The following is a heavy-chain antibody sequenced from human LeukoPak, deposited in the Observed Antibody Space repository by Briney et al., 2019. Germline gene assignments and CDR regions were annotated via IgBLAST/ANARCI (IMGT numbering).Heavy chain of an antibody. Sequence: GSLRLSCAASGFTFDDYGMSWVRQAPGKGLEWVSGINWNGGSTGYADSVKGRFTISRDNAKNSPYLQMNSLRAEDTALYYCARDAGQLLSYYYYYMDVWGKGTTVTVSS. J-gene: IGHJ6*03. CDR3: ARDAGQLLSYYYYYMDV. V-gene: IGHV3-20*04. D-gene: IGHD2-2*01. CDR1: GFTFDDYG. CDR2: INWNGGST.